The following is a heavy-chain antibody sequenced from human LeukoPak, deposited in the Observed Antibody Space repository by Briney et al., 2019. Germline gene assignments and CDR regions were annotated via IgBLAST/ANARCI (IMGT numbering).Heavy chain of an antibody. D-gene: IGHD2-2*01. J-gene: IGHJ3*02. CDR3: ARGDYCSSTSCFDAFDI. CDR2: IYTSGST. CDR1: GGSISSGSYY. Sequence: SQTLSLTCTVSGGSISSGSYYWSWIRQPAGKGLEWIGRIYTSGSTNYNPSLKSRVTMSVDTSKNQFSLKLSSVTAADTAVYYCARGDYCSSTSCFDAFDIWGQGTMVTVSS. V-gene: IGHV4-61*02.